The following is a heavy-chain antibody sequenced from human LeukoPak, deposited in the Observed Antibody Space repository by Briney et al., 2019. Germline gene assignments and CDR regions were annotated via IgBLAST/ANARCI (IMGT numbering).Heavy chain of an antibody. CDR3: AKDTYYFESIGSPRPALNDN. CDR1: GFTFEINT. J-gene: IGHJ4*02. Sequence: GGCRRLSCAVSGFTFEINTMNWARQAPGKGLEWVSSITSTIPLCYADTVRGRFTVSKDNAKNSQYLKMNSLRAEDTAVYYCAKDTYYFESIGSPRPALNDNWGQGTLVTVSS. D-gene: IGHD3-22*01. V-gene: IGHV3-69-1*01. CDR2: ITSTIPL.